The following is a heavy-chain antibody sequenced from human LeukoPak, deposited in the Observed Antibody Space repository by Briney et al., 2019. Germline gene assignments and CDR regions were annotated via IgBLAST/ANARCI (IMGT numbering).Heavy chain of an antibody. CDR2: ISGSGGST. D-gene: IGHD6-13*01. CDR1: GFTFSSYA. Sequence: GGSLRLSCAASGFTFSSYAMSWVRQASGKGLECVSAISGSGGSTHYADSVKGRFTISRDNSKNTLYLRMNSLRAEDTAVYYCAKVPVDSSSWYVDYWGQGTLVTVSS. J-gene: IGHJ4*02. V-gene: IGHV3-23*01. CDR3: AKVPVDSSSWYVDY.